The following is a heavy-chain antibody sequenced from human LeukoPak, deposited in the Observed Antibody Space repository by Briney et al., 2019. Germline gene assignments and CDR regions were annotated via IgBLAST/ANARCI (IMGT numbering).Heavy chain of an antibody. CDR3: VKGLYGMDV. J-gene: IGHJ6*02. CDR2: IWYDGSNK. Sequence: GGSLRLSCAVSGFTVSSNYMSWVRQAPGKGLEWVSVIWYDGSNKYYADSVKGRFTISRDNSKNTLYLQMNSLRAEDTAVYYCVKGLYGMDVWGQGTTVTVSS. V-gene: IGHV3-33*06. CDR1: GFTVSSNY.